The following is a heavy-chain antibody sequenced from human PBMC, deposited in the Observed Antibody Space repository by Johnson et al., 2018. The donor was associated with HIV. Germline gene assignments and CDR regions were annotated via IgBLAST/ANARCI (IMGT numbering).Heavy chain of an antibody. CDR3: ARVSSGGAFDI. J-gene: IGHJ3*02. CDR1: GFTFDDYG. V-gene: IGHV3-20*04. CDR2: INWNGGST. D-gene: IGHD3-22*01. Sequence: VQLVESGGGLVKREGSLRLSCAASGFTFDDYGMSWVRQVAGKGLEWVSGINWNGGSTGYAGSVKGRFTISRENAKYSLYLQMNSLIAGDTAVYYCARVSSGGAFDIWGQGTMVTVSS.